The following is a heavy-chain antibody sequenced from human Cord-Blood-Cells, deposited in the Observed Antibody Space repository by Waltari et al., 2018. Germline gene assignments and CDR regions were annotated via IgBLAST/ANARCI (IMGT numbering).Heavy chain of an antibody. CDR1: GGSISRSSYY. D-gene: IGHD7-27*01. V-gene: IGHV4-39*01. J-gene: IGHJ3*02. CDR2: IYYSGST. CDR3: ARHKRTGDKDAFDI. Sequence: LQLPESGPGLVKPSETLSLTCTVPGGSISRSSYYWGWRGRPPGKGLEWIGSIYYSGSTYYNPSLKSRVTISVDTSKNQFSLKLSSVTAADTAVYYCARHKRTGDKDAFDIWGQGTMVTVSS.